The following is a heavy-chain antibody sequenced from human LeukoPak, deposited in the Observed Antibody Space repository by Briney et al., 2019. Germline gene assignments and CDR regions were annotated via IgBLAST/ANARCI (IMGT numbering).Heavy chain of an antibody. V-gene: IGHV3-20*04. Sequence: RTGGSLRLSCAASGFTFDDYVMSWVRQAPGKGLEWVSGINWNGGSTGYADSVKGRFTISRDNAKNSLYLQMNSLRAEDTALYYCATTYYYDSSGYYGDYWGQGTLVTVSS. D-gene: IGHD3-22*01. CDR1: GFTFDDYV. CDR3: ATTYYYDSSGYYGDY. J-gene: IGHJ4*02. CDR2: INWNGGST.